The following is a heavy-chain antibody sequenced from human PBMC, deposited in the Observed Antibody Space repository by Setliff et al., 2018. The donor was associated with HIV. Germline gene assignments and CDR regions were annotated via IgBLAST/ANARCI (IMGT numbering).Heavy chain of an antibody. CDR2: MSYDGSDR. CDR3: ARHGYQLLLPYYYYMDV. CDR1: GFTFSSYT. Sequence: GGSLRLSCAASGFTFSSYTMHWVRQAPGKGLEWVSVMSYDGSDRKYADSVKGRFTISRDNSKNTLYLQMNSLRAEDTAVYYCARHGYQLLLPYYYYMDVWGKGATVTVSS. J-gene: IGHJ6*03. D-gene: IGHD2-2*01. V-gene: IGHV3-30*04.